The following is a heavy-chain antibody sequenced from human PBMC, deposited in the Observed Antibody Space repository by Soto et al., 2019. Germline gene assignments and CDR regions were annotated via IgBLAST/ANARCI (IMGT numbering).Heavy chain of an antibody. D-gene: IGHD6-19*01. J-gene: IGHJ4*02. V-gene: IGHV1-69*13. CDR3: ARGIDGGWYSYYFDY. CDR2: IIPMFGTA. CDR1: GGTFSSYA. Sequence: SVKVSCKASGGTFSSYAISWVRQAPGQGLEWMGGIIPMFGTANYAQKFQGRVTITADESTSTAYMELSSLRSEDTAVYYCARGIDGGWYSYYFDYWGQGTLVTAPQ.